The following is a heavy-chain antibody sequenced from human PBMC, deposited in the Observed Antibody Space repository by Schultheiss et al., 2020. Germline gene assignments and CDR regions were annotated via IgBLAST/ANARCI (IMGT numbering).Heavy chain of an antibody. V-gene: IGHV3-23*01. J-gene: IGHJ4*02. CDR1: GLTFSSYS. D-gene: IGHD2-21*02. CDR2: ISGSGGSR. Sequence: GESLKISCAASGLTFSSYSMSWVRQVPGKGLEWVSVISGSGGSRYYADSVKGRFTISRDNSKNTVYLQMNSLRAEDTAVYYCAKESAYCGGDCNSLLDYWGQGILVNVSS. CDR3: AKESAYCGGDCNSLLDY.